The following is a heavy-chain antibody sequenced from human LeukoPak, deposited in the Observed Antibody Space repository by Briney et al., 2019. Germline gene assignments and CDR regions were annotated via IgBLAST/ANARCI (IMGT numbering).Heavy chain of an antibody. J-gene: IGHJ4*02. V-gene: IGHV4-59*01. D-gene: IGHD6-19*01. Sequence: PSETLSLTCTVSGGSISSYYWSWIRHPPGKGLEGIGYTYHTGSAHYNPSLKSRVTMSVDTSKNQFSLKMSSVTAADTAVYYCARDQCGSSGCRYFDCWGQGTLVTVAS. CDR2: TYHTGSA. CDR1: GGSISSYY. CDR3: ARDQCGSSGCRYFDC.